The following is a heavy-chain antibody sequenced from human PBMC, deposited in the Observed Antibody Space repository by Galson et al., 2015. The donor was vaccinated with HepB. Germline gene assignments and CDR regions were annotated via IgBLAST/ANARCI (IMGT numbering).Heavy chain of an antibody. D-gene: IGHD2-15*01. Sequence: SLRLSCAASGFTFSSYAMNWVRQAPGKRLEWVSSLTGDGRNSYYANSVKGRFTISRDNSKDTMHLQMNSLRAEDTAIYYCAKGALTSCTGVRCYPFDCWGQGTLVIVSS. V-gene: IGHV3-23*01. CDR1: GFTFSSYA. CDR3: AKGALTSCTGVRCYPFDC. J-gene: IGHJ4*02. CDR2: LTGDGRNS.